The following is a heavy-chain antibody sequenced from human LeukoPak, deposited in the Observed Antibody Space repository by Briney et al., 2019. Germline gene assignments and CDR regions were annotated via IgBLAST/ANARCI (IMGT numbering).Heavy chain of an antibody. CDR3: ARVSSSWYQDWYFDL. Sequence: SETLSLTCTVSGGSISSYYWSWIRQPPGKGLEWIGYISYSGSSNYNPSLKSRVIMSVDTSKNQFSLKLSSVTAADTAVYYCARVSSSWYQDWYFDLWGRGTLVTVSS. CDR2: ISYSGSS. D-gene: IGHD6-13*01. V-gene: IGHV4-59*12. J-gene: IGHJ2*01. CDR1: GGSISSYY.